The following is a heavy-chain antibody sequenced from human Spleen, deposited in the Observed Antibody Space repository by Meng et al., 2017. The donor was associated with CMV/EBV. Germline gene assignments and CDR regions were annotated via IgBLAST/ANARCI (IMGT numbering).Heavy chain of an antibody. D-gene: IGHD2-2*01. CDR2: IKQDGSQK. CDR3: ARALRYCSSTSCYLFDAFDI. V-gene: IGHV3-7*01. J-gene: IGHJ3*02. Sequence: GESLKISCAASGFTFTSYWMTWVRQAPGKGLEWVANIKQDGSQKDHVDSVKGRFTVSRDNAKNTLYLQMNSLRAEDTAVYYCARALRYCSSTSCYLFDAFDIWGQGTMVTVSS. CDR1: GFTFTSYW.